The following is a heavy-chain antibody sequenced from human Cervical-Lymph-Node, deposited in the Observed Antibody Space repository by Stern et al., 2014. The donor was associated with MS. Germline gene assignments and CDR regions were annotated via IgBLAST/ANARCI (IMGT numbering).Heavy chain of an antibody. V-gene: IGHV4-59*01. Sequence: VQLLESGPGLVKPSETLSLTCSVSGGSLSSYYWSWIRQPPGKGLEWIGHMYFSGSSNYNPSLKSRVTISVDMSKNQFSLRLSSVTAADTAVYYCARAPYDFTNWYGLDVWGQGTTVTVSS. CDR3: ARAPYDFTNWYGLDV. D-gene: IGHD1-1*01. J-gene: IGHJ6*02. CDR1: GGSLSSYY. CDR2: MYFSGSS.